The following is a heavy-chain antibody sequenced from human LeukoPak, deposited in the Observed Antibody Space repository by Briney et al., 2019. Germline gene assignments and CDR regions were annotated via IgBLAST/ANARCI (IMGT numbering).Heavy chain of an antibody. CDR1: GGSTSSYY. V-gene: IGHV4-59*01. Sequence: SETLSLTCTVSGGSTSSYYWSWIRQPPGKGLEWIGYIYYSGSTNYNPSLKSRVTISVDTSKNQFSLKLSSVTAADTAVYYYAREDTAMVNGLDYWGQGTLVTVSS. CDR2: IYYSGST. D-gene: IGHD5-18*01. J-gene: IGHJ4*02. CDR3: AREDTAMVNGLDY.